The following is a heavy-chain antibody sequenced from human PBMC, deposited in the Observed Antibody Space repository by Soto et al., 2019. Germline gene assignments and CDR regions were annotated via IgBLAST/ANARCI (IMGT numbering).Heavy chain of an antibody. V-gene: IGHV4-59*12. J-gene: IGHJ4*02. Sequence: SETLSLTCTVSGGSISSYYWSWIRQPPGKGLEWIGYIYYSGSTNYNPSLKSRVTISVDTSKNQFSLKLSSVTAADTAVYYCARTFGYSESYYFDYWGQGTLVTVSS. CDR3: ARTFGYSESYYFDY. CDR2: IYYSGST. CDR1: GGSISSYY. D-gene: IGHD5-18*01.